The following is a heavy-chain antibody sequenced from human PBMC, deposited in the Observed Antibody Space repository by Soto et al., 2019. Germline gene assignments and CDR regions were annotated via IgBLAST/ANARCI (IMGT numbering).Heavy chain of an antibody. CDR3: ARGRGDSSGYYREGVDDAFDI. D-gene: IGHD3-22*01. V-gene: IGHV4-39*01. CDR2: IYYSGST. CDR1: GGSISSSSYY. J-gene: IGHJ3*02. Sequence: QLQLQESGPGLVKPSETLSLTCTVSGGSISSSSYYWGWIRQPPGKGLEWIGSIYYSGSTYYNPSLKSRVTISVDTSKNQFSLKLSSVTAADTAVYYCARGRGDSSGYYREGVDDAFDIWGQGTMVTVSS.